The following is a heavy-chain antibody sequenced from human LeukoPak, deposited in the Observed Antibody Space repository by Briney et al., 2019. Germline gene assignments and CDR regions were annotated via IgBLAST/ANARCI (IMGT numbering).Heavy chain of an antibody. J-gene: IGHJ4*02. D-gene: IGHD6-13*01. CDR2: MNPNSGNT. CDR1: GYTFTSYD. V-gene: IGHV1-8*03. CDR3: ARVYEQQLVDY. Sequence: ASVKVSCKASGYTFTSYDINWVRQATGQGLEWMGWMNPNSGNTGYAQKFQGRVTITRNTSISTAYMELSSLRSEDTAVYYCARVYEQQLVDYWGQGTLVTVSS.